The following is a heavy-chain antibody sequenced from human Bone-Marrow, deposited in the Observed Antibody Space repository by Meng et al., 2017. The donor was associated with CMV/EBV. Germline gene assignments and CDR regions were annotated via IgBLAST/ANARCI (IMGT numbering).Heavy chain of an antibody. CDR3: ARRSGRYQPNNYYGMDV. V-gene: IGHV4-39*07. J-gene: IGHJ6*02. Sequence: GSLRLSCTVSGGSISSGDYYWSWIRQPPGKGLEWIGEINHSGSTNYNPSLKSRVTISVDTSKNQFSLKLSSVTAADTAVYYCARRSGRYQPNNYYGMDVWGQGTTVTVSS. CDR2: INHSGST. CDR1: GGSISSGDYY. D-gene: IGHD3-10*01.